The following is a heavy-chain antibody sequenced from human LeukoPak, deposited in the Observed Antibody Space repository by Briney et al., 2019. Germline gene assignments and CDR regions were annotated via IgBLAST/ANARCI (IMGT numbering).Heavy chain of an antibody. J-gene: IGHJ6*02. Sequence: SQTLSLTCAISGDSVSSNSAAWNWIRQSPSRGLEWLGRTYYRSKWYNDYAVSVKSRITINPDTSKNQFSLQLNSVTPEDTAVYYCARGGDSSSWYVRYYYYGMDVWGQGTTVTVSS. CDR2: TYYRSKWYN. CDR3: ARGGDSSSWYVRYYYYGMDV. V-gene: IGHV6-1*01. CDR1: GDSVSSNSAA. D-gene: IGHD6-13*01.